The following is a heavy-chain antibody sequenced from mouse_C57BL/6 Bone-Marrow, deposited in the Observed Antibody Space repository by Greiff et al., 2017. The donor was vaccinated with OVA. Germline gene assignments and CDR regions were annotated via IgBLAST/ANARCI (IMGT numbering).Heavy chain of an antibody. CDR2: IDPSDSYT. D-gene: IGHD2-3*01. CDR1: GYTFTSYW. CDR3: AREDYDGYYGYAMDY. V-gene: IGHV1-69*01. Sequence: VQLQQPGAELVMPGASVKLSCKASGYTFTSYWMHWVKQRPGQGLEWIGEIDPSDSYTNSNQKFKGKSTLTVDKSSSTAYMQLSSLTSEDSAVYYCAREDYDGYYGYAMDYWGQGTSGTVSS. J-gene: IGHJ4*01.